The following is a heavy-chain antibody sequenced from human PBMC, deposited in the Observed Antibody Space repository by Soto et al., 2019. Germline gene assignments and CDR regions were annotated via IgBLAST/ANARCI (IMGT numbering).Heavy chain of an antibody. CDR1: GGSISSYY. CDR2: IYYSGST. D-gene: IGHD3-16*01. Sequence: QVQLQESGPGLVKPSETLSLTCTVSGGSISSYYWSWIRQPPGKGLEWIGYIYYSGSTNYNPSLKSRVTISVDTSKNQSPLKLSSVTAADTAVYYCARGRGFSSMTTLGGGWFDPWGQGTLVTVSS. J-gene: IGHJ5*02. V-gene: IGHV4-59*01. CDR3: ARGRGFSSMTTLGGGWFDP.